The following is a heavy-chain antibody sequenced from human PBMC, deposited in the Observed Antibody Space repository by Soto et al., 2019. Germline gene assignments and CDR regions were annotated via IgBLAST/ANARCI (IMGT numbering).Heavy chain of an antibody. V-gene: IGHV1-3*01. Sequence: QVQLVQSGAEVKKPGASVKVSCKTSGYTFTSYAMHRVRQAPGHRLEWMGWINAGNGNTKYSQKFQGRVTITRDTSASTAYMELSSLRSEDTAVYYCARDLGGWPDYWGQGTLVTVSS. CDR3: ARDLGGWPDY. D-gene: IGHD2-15*01. CDR2: INAGNGNT. CDR1: GYTFTSYA. J-gene: IGHJ4*02.